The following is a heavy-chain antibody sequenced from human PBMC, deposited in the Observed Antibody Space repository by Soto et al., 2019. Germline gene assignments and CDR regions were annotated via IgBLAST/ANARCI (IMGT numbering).Heavy chain of an antibody. V-gene: IGHV3-11*01. CDR2: ISSSGSTI. Sequence: GGSLRLSCAASGFTFSDYYMSWIRQAPGKGLEWVSYISSSGSTIYYADSVKGRFTISRDNAKNSLYLQMNSLRAEDSVVYYCAREDILTGYYDYWGQGTLVTVSS. J-gene: IGHJ4*02. CDR1: GFTFSDYY. CDR3: AREDILTGYYDY. D-gene: IGHD3-9*01.